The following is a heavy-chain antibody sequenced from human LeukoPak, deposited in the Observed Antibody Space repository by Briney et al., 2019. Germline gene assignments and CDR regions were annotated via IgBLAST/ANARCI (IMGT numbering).Heavy chain of an antibody. J-gene: IGHJ4*02. Sequence: PSETLSLTCTVSGGSISSSSYYWGWIRQPPGKGLEWIGSIYYSGSTYYNPSPKSRVTISVDTSKNQFSLKLSSVTAADTAVYYCARLSVVTLDYWGQGTLVTVSS. CDR3: ARLSVVTLDY. V-gene: IGHV4-39*01. CDR1: GGSISSSSYY. D-gene: IGHD4-23*01. CDR2: IYYSGST.